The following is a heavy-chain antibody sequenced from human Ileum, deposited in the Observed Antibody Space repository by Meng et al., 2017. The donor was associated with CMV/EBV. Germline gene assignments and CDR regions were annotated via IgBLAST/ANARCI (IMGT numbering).Heavy chain of an antibody. CDR1: GFSFGTSKAG. CDR3: VHRSYSGQDDY. D-gene: IGHD5-12*01. CDR2: IYWDDDT. J-gene: IGHJ4*02. V-gene: IGHV2-5*02. Sequence: QNSLKGWAPELVKPTHPLTLTCIFSGFSFGTSKAGVAWIPLPPGKALEWLALIYWDDDTRYTPSLKTRLTITNDTSKTQLILTMTKMDPADPATYFCVHRSYSGQDDYWGQGALVTVSS.